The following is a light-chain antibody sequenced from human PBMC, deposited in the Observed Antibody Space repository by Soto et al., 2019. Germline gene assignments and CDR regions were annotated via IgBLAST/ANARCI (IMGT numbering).Light chain of an antibody. V-gene: IGKV1-5*03. CDR3: QQYDSYSVRT. Sequence: DIQMTQSPSTLSASVGDGVTITCRASQTITTSLAWNQQKPGKAPKLLIYKASSLESGVPSWFGGSGSGTEFTLTISSLQPDDFATYYCQQYDSYSVRTFGQGTKVEI. CDR2: KAS. J-gene: IGKJ1*01. CDR1: QTITTS.